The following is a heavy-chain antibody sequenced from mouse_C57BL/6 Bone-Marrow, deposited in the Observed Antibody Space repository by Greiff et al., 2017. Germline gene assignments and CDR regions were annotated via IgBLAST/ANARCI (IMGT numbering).Heavy chain of an antibody. Sequence: ESGPGLVKPSQSLSLTCSVTGYSITSGYYWNWIRQFPGNKLEWMGYISYDGSNNYNPSLKNRISITRDTSKNQFFLKLNSVTTEDTATYYCARGTAQAPVYFDYWGQGTTLTVSS. J-gene: IGHJ2*01. CDR3: ARGTAQAPVYFDY. V-gene: IGHV3-6*01. CDR1: GYSITSGYY. CDR2: ISYDGSN. D-gene: IGHD3-2*02.